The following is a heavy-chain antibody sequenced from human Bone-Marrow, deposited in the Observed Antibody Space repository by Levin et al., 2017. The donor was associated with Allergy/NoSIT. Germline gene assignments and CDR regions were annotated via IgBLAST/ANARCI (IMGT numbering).Heavy chain of an antibody. CDR2: ISYDGSNK. CDR1: GFTFSSYG. J-gene: IGHJ6*02. V-gene: IGHV3-30*18. Sequence: LSLTCAASGFTFSSYGMHWVRQAPGKGLEWVAVISYDGSNKYYADSVKGRFTISRDNSKNTLYLQMNSLRAEDTAVYYCAKDSSGWFIFQYYYYGMDVWGQGTTVTVSS. D-gene: IGHD6-19*01. CDR3: AKDSSGWFIFQYYYYGMDV.